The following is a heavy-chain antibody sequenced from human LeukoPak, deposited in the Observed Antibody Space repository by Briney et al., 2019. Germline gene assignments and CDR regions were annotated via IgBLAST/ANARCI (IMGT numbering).Heavy chain of an antibody. D-gene: IGHD4-17*01. V-gene: IGHV3-48*04. CDR3: ARETVHY. CDR1: GFTFSDYA. J-gene: IGHJ4*02. CDR2: IGRGYGIT. Sequence: GGSLRLSCTVSGFTFSDYAMSWVRQAPGKGLEWVSYIGRGYGITYYADSVKGRFTVSRDDAKNSVYLQMNSLRAEDTAIYYCARETVHYWGQGILVTVSS.